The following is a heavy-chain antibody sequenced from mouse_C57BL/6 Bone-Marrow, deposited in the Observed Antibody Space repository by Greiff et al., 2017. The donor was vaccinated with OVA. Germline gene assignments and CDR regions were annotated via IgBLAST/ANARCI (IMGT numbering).Heavy chain of an antibody. CDR3: AGVYYYGSSPYWYFDV. Sequence: QVQLKQSGAELMKPGASVKLSCKATGYTFTGYWIEWVKQRPGHGLEWIGEILPGSGSTNYNEKFKGKATFTADTSSNTAYMQLSSLTTEDSAIYYCAGVYYYGSSPYWYFDVWGTGTTVTVSS. D-gene: IGHD1-1*01. CDR1: GYTFTGYW. J-gene: IGHJ1*03. CDR2: ILPGSGST. V-gene: IGHV1-9*01.